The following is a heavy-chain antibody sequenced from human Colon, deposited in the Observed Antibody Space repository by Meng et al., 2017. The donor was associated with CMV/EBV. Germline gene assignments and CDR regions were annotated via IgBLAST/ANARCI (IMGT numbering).Heavy chain of an antibody. CDR1: GYTFSSYG. V-gene: IGHV1-18*01. J-gene: IGHJ4*02. CDR2: ISVYHGYT. D-gene: IGHD6-19*01. CDR3: ARSSSSGRVSPDLEDYYDY. Sequence: ASVKVSCKASGYTFSSYGISWVRQAPGQGLEWMGWISVYHGYTNYAQKFQGRVTMTTDTSTSTAYMELRSLRSDDTAVYFCARSSSSGRVSPDLEDYYDYWGQGTLVTVSS.